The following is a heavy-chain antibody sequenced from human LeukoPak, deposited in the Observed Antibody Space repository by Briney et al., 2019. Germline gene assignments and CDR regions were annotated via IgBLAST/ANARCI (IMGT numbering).Heavy chain of an antibody. CDR3: ARAPSVPRFDP. CDR2: INPSGGST. CDR1: GYTFTSCY. Sequence: ASVKVSCKASGYTFTSCYMHWVRQAPGQGLEWMGIINPSGGSTSYAQKFQGRVTMTRDTSTSTVYMELSSLRSEDTAVYYCARAPSVPRFDPWGQGTLVTVSS. V-gene: IGHV1-46*03. D-gene: IGHD2-2*01. J-gene: IGHJ5*02.